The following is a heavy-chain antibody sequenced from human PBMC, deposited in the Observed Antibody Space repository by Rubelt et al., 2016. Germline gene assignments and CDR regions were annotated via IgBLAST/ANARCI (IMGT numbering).Heavy chain of an antibody. CDR3: ARDGRGAYSYGEIDH. Sequence: EVQLVESGGGLVQPGGSLRLSCAASGFTFSSYAMSWVRQAPGKGLEWVSYISSSSSTIFYADSVKGRFTISRDNAKNSLYLQMNSLRDEDTAVYYGARDGRGAYSYGEIDHGGQGTLVTVSS. J-gene: IGHJ4*02. D-gene: IGHD5-18*01. V-gene: IGHV3-48*02. CDR2: ISSSSSTI. CDR1: GFTFSSYA.